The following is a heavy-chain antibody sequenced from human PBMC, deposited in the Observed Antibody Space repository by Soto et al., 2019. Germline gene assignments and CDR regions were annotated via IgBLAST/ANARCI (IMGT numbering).Heavy chain of an antibody. CDR3: ARGITIFRVSDSRFDP. V-gene: IGHV1-18*01. Sequence: ASVKVSCKASGYTFTSYGISWVRQAPGQGLEWMGWISAYNGNTNYAQKLQGRVTMTTDTSTSTAYMELRSLRSDDTAVYYCARGITIFRVSDSRFDPWGQAPLVTVSS. CDR1: GYTFTSYG. J-gene: IGHJ5*02. D-gene: IGHD3-3*01. CDR2: ISAYNGNT.